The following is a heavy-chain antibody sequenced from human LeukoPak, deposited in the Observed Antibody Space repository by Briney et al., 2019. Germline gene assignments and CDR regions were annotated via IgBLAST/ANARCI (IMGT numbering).Heavy chain of an antibody. D-gene: IGHD3-10*01. CDR3: ARDLYNYYGMDV. CDR2: ISSSSSYI. J-gene: IGHJ6*02. Sequence: GGSLRLSCAASGFTFSSYSMNWVRKAPGKGLEWVSSISSSSSYIYYADSVKGRFTISRDNAKNSLYLQMNSLRAEDTAVYYCARDLYNYYGMDVWGQGTTVTVSS. CDR1: GFTFSSYS. V-gene: IGHV3-21*01.